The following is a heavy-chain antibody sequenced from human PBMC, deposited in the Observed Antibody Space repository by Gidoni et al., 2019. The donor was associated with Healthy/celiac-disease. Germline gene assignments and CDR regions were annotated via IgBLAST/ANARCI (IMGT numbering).Heavy chain of an antibody. CDR3: ARHSGLLWFGEFYGMDV. Sequence: QLQLQESGPGLVKPSETLSLTCTVSGGSISSSSYYWGWLRQPPGKGLEWIGSIYYSGSTYYNPSLKSRVTISVDTSKNQFSLKLSSVTAADTAVYYCARHSGLLWFGEFYGMDVWGQGTTVTVSS. CDR1: GGSISSSSYY. CDR2: IYYSGST. V-gene: IGHV4-39*01. J-gene: IGHJ6*02. D-gene: IGHD3-10*01.